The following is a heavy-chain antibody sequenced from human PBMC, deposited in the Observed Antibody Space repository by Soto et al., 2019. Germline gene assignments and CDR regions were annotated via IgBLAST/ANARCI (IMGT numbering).Heavy chain of an antibody. J-gene: IGHJ5*02. Sequence: SETLPLTCTVSGGSISSYYWSWIRQPPGKGLGWIGYIYYSGSTNYNPSLKSRVTISVDTSKNQFSLKLSSVTAADTAVYYCARPYSNFQFDPWGQGTLVTV. D-gene: IGHD4-4*01. CDR2: IYYSGST. CDR1: GGSISSYY. V-gene: IGHV4-59*01. CDR3: ARPYSNFQFDP.